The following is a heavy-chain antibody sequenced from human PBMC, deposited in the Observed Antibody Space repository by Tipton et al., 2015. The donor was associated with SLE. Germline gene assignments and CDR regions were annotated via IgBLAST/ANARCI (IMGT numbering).Heavy chain of an antibody. Sequence: SLRLSCAASGFTFSSYGMHWVRQAPGKGLEWVAVIWYGGSNKYYADSVKGRFTISRDNSKNTLYLQMNSLRAEDTAVYYCAKGYGDDGGPHWHYFGYWGQGTLVTVSS. CDR2: IWYGGSNK. CDR3: AKGYGDDGGPHWHYFGY. J-gene: IGHJ4*02. CDR1: GFTFSSYG. D-gene: IGHD4-17*01. V-gene: IGHV3-33*06.